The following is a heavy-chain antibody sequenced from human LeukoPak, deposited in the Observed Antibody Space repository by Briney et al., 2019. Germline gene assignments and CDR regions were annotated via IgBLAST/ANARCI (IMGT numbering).Heavy chain of an antibody. CDR2: IYNSGTT. J-gene: IGHJ4*01. CDR3: ASRVYGLGSFNY. V-gene: IGHV4-39*01. D-gene: IGHD3-10*01. Sequence: SETLSLTCTVSGDSISSTSYYWDWIRQPPGKGLEWIGSIYNSGTTYYNPSLKSRVTISVDTSQNQFSLKVSSVTAADTAVYCCASRVYGLGSFNYWGQGTLVTVSS. CDR1: GDSISSTSYY.